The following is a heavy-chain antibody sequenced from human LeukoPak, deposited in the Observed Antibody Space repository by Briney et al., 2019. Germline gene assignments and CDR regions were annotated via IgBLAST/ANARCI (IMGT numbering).Heavy chain of an antibody. CDR1: GFTFSSYS. D-gene: IGHD3-10*01. J-gene: IGHJ4*02. V-gene: IGHV3-21*01. Sequence: PGGSLRLSCAASGFTFSSYSMNWVRQAPGKGLEWVSSISSSSSYIYYADSVKGRFTISRDNATTSLYLHMNSLRAADTAVYYCARVNTYYYGSGAIDYWGQGTLVTVSS. CDR2: ISSSSSYI. CDR3: ARVNTYYYGSGAIDY.